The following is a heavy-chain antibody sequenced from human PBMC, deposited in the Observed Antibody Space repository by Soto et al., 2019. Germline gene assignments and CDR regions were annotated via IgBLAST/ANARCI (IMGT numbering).Heavy chain of an antibody. CDR1: GFTVSSNY. J-gene: IGHJ6*02. Sequence: EVQLVETGGGLIQPGGSLRLSCAASGFTVSSNYMSWVRQAPGKGLEWVSVIYSGGSTYYADSVKGRFTISRDNSKNTLYLQMSSLRAEDTAVYYCARDRDSMVRGVPYYYGMDVWGQGTTVTVSS. CDR3: ARDRDSMVRGVPYYYGMDV. D-gene: IGHD3-10*01. V-gene: IGHV3-53*02. CDR2: IYSGGST.